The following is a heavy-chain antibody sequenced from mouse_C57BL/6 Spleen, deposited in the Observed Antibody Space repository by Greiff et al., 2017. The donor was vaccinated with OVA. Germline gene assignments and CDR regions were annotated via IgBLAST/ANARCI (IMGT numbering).Heavy chain of an antibody. CDR3: ARERDDGYSYWYFDV. CDR2: ISDGGSYT. V-gene: IGHV5-4*01. Sequence: EVQVVESGGGLVKPGGSLKLSCAASGFTFSSYAMSWVRQTPEKRLEWVATISDGGSYTYYPDNVKGRFTISRDNAKNNLYLQMSHLKSEDTAMYYCARERDDGYSYWYFDVWGTGTTVTVSS. D-gene: IGHD2-3*01. J-gene: IGHJ1*03. CDR1: GFTFSSYA.